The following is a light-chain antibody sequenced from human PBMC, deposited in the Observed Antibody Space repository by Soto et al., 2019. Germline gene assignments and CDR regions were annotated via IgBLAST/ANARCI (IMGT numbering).Light chain of an antibody. V-gene: IGLV2-8*01. CDR3: SSFARGDNPHVL. CDR1: SSDVAGSDY. CDR2: EVT. Sequence: QSALTQPPSASGSPGQSVTISCTGTSSDVAGSDYVSWYQQHPGKAPKLIIHEVTKRPAGVPDRFSGSKSGNTASLTVSGLQADDESYYYCSSFARGDNPHVLFGGGTKLTVL. J-gene: IGLJ2*01.